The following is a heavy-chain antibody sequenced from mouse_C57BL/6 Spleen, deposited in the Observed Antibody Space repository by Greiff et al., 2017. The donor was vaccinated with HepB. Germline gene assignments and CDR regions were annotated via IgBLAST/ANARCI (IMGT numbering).Heavy chain of an antibody. CDR3: ARWSTTVVGFDY. V-gene: IGHV1-63*01. D-gene: IGHD1-1*01. CDR1: GYTFTNYW. J-gene: IGHJ2*01. Sequence: QVQLKESGAELVRPGTSVKMSCKASGYTFTNYWIGWAKQRPGHGLEWIGDIYPGGGYTNYNEKFKGKATLTADKSSSTAYMQFSSLTSEDSAIDYCARWSTTVVGFDYWGQGTTLTVSS. CDR2: IYPGGGYT.